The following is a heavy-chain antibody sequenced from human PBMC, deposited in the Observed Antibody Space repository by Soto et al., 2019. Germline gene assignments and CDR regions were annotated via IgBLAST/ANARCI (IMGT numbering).Heavy chain of an antibody. Sequence: GGSRRLSGAPSGCIFENFGMSWVRQAPGKGLEWISSISGSGFKKYYADSVKGRFTISRDNSKSTVYLGLNKLSAEDTAVYHRSKXQPVDLVPLSTLDWFDPCGQGSVVTVSA. CDR1: GCIFENFG. V-gene: IGHV3-23*01. D-gene: IGHD3-9*01. CDR3: SKXQPVDLVPLSTLDWFDP. CDR2: ISGSGFKK. J-gene: IGHJ5*02.